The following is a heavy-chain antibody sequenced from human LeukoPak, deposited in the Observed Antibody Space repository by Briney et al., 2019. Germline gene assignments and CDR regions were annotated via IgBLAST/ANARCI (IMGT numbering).Heavy chain of an antibody. CDR3: ARVANAVFDY. J-gene: IGHJ4*02. Sequence: SETLSLTCTVSGGSISSYYWSWIRQPPGKGLEWIGYIYYSGSTNYNPSLKSRVTIPVDTSKNQFSLKLSSVTAADTAVYYCARVANAVFDYWGQGTLVTVSS. CDR1: GGSISSYY. V-gene: IGHV4-59*01. D-gene: IGHD2-2*01. CDR2: IYYSGST.